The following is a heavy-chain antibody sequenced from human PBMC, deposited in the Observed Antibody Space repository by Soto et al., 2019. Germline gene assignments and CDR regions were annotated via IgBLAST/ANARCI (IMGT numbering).Heavy chain of an antibody. V-gene: IGHV4-61*01. CDR1: GDSVDSNSYY. CDR2: IYSSGRI. D-gene: IGHD1-26*01. Sequence: QVQLQESGPGLVKPSETLSLTCDVSGDSVDSNSYYWNWIRQSPGKGLQWIGYIYSSGRINYNPALESRVAISVDPSMNQFSLRLTSVTAADTAVYYCARSGTHSWPDNWFDPWGQGTLVTVSS. J-gene: IGHJ5*02. CDR3: ARSGTHSWPDNWFDP.